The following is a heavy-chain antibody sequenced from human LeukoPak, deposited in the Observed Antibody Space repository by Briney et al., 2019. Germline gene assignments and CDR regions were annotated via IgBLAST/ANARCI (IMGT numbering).Heavy chain of an antibody. CDR2: ISGSGGST. D-gene: IGHD3-16*01. CDR3: AKGGELWPLDY. CDR1: GFTFSSYA. J-gene: IGHJ4*02. Sequence: GGSLRLSCAASGFTFSSYAMSWVRQAPGNGPEWVSAISGSGGSTYYADSVKGRFTISRDNSKNTLYLQMNSLRAEDTAVYYCAKGGELWPLDYWGQGTLVTVSS. V-gene: IGHV3-23*01.